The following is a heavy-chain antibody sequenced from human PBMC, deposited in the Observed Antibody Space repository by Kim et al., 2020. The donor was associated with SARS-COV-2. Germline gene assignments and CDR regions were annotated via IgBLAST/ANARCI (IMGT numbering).Heavy chain of an antibody. CDR1: GGSISSYY. J-gene: IGHJ4*02. D-gene: IGHD3-10*01. CDR2: IYYSGST. V-gene: IGHV4-59*01. CDR3: ARAPYYYGTKYYFDY. Sequence: SETLSLTCTVSGGSISSYYWSWIRQPPGKGLEWIGYIYYSGSTNYNPSLKSRVTISVDTSKNQFSLKLSSVTAADTAVYYCARAPYYYGTKYYFDYWGQGTLVTVSS.